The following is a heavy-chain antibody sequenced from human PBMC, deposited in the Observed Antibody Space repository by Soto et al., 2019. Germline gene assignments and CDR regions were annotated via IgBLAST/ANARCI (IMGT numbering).Heavy chain of an antibody. CDR2: ISATGGST. Sequence: HPGGSLRLSCAPSGFTFSTYAMSWVRQAPGKGLEWVSTISATGGSTYYADSVKGRFTISRDNSRNTLFLQMNGLRAEDAAIYYCVRGYYDSGGYCLDYWGQGTLVTVSS. V-gene: IGHV3-23*01. CDR1: GFTFSTYA. CDR3: VRGYYDSGGYCLDY. J-gene: IGHJ4*02. D-gene: IGHD3-22*01.